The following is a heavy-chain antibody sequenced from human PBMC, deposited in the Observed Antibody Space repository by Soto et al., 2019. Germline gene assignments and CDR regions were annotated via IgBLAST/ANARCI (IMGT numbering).Heavy chain of an antibody. CDR1: GGTFSSYA. Sequence: SVKFSCKASGGTFSSYAISWVRQAPGQGLEWMGGIIPIFGTANYAQKFQGRVTITADESTSTAYMELSSLRSEDTAVYYCARGENIVATIGNYYYGMDVWGQGTTVTVSS. CDR2: IIPIFGTA. J-gene: IGHJ6*02. V-gene: IGHV1-69*13. D-gene: IGHD5-12*01. CDR3: ARGENIVATIGNYYYGMDV.